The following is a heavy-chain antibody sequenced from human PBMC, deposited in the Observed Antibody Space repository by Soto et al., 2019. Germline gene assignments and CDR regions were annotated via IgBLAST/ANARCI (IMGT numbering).Heavy chain of an antibody. V-gene: IGHV3-23*01. D-gene: IGHD3-10*01. Sequence: GGSLRLSCAASGFTFSSYAMSWVRQAPGKGLEWVSAISGSGGSTYYADSVKGRFTISRDNSKNTLYLQMNSLRAEDTAVYYCAKDLRIRLLWFGELPNDAFDIWGQGTMVTVSS. CDR2: ISGSGGST. J-gene: IGHJ3*02. CDR3: AKDLRIRLLWFGELPNDAFDI. CDR1: GFTFSSYA.